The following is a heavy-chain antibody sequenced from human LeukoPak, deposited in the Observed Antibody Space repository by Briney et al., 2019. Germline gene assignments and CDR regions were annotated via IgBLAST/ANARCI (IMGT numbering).Heavy chain of an antibody. J-gene: IGHJ3*02. Sequence: GASVKVSCKASGYTFISYYMHWVRQAPGQGLEWMGWISAYNGNTNYAQKLQGRVTMTTDTSTSTAYMELRSLRSDDTAVYYCARLDYDILTGLDAFDIWGQGTMVTVSS. CDR2: ISAYNGNT. V-gene: IGHV1-18*04. CDR1: GYTFISYY. D-gene: IGHD3-9*01. CDR3: ARLDYDILTGLDAFDI.